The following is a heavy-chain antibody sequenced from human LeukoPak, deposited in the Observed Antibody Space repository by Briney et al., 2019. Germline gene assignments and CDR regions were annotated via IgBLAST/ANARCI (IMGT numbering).Heavy chain of an antibody. V-gene: IGHV1-18*01. CDR3: ARDLDRIVPTTADY. CDR1: GYTFTSYS. Sequence: ASVKVSFKASGYTFTSYSITWVRQAPGQRLEWMGWISTNNGDTDYAQKLRDRVTMTTDTSTNTAYMELRSLRSDDTAVYYCARDLDRIVPTTADYWGQGTLVTVSS. D-gene: IGHD5-12*01. J-gene: IGHJ4*02. CDR2: ISTNNGDT.